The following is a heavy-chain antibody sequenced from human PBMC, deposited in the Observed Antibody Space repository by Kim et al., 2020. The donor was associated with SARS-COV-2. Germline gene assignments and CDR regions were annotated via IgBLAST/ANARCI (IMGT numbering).Heavy chain of an antibody. D-gene: IGHD4-17*01. V-gene: IGHV3-48*04. CDR2: ISSSSSTI. J-gene: IGHJ3*02. CDR1: GFTFSSYS. Sequence: GGSLRLSCAASGFTFSSYSMNWVRQAPGKGLEWVSYISSSSSTIYYADSVKGRFTISRDNAKNSLYLQMNSLRAEDTAVYYFRRGGGGDYGALDDAFDIWGQGTMVTVSS. CDR3: RRGGGGDYGALDDAFDI.